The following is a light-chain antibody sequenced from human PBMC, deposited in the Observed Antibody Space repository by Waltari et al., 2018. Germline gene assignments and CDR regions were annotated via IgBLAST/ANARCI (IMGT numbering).Light chain of an antibody. CDR2: KDI. Sequence: DALPNQFAYWYQKKPGQAPVLIIYKDIGRPSGIPERFSGSNSGTTVTLTISGVQAEDEADYYCLSSDTSGAHVFGPGTKVIVL. CDR3: LSSDTSGAHV. J-gene: IGLJ1*01. V-gene: IGLV3-25*03. CDR1: ALPNQF.